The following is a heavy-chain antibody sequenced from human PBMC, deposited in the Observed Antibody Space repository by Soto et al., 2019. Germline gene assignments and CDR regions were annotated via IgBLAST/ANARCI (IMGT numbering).Heavy chain of an antibody. J-gene: IGHJ4*03. CDR2: ISTYNGNA. CDR3: ARSTVWAFDY. CDR1: GYTFTSYG. D-gene: IGHD7-27*01. Sequence: GAPAKASCKASGYTFTSYGISWVRQAPGQGLEWMGWISTYNGNANYAQKLQGRVTMTTDTSTSTAYMELRSLRSDDTAVYYCARSTVWAFDYWGQGTTVTVSS. V-gene: IGHV1-18*01.